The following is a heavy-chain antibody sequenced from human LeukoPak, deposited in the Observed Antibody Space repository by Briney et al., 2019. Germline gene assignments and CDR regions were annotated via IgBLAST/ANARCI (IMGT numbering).Heavy chain of an antibody. D-gene: IGHD2-15*01. CDR3: AKGERYCSGGSCYSFEY. CDR2: IKEDGSER. Sequence: GGSLRLSCVASGLTFSSYWMHWVRQAPGKGLECVANIKEDGSERYYVDSVKGRFTISRDNSKNTLYLQMNSLRAEDTAVYYCAKGERYCSGGSCYSFEYWGQGTLVTVSS. CDR1: GLTFSSYW. V-gene: IGHV3-7*03. J-gene: IGHJ4*02.